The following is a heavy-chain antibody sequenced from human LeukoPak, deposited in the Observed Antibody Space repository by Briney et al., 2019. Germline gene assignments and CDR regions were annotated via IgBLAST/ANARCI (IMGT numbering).Heavy chain of an antibody. D-gene: IGHD1-26*01. CDR2: ISGSGGSGGST. J-gene: IGHJ4*02. CDR3: AKDSYHGSPAHFDY. V-gene: IGHV3-23*01. Sequence: GGSLRLSCAASGFIFSSYAMSWVRQAPGKGLEWVSAISGSGGSGGSTYYADSAKGRFTISRDNSKNTLYLQMNSPRAEDTAVYYCAKDSYHGSPAHFDYWGQGTLVTVSS. CDR1: GFIFSSYA.